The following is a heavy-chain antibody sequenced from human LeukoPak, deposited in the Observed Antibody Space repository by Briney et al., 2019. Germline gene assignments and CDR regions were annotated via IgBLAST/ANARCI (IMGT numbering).Heavy chain of an antibody. V-gene: IGHV4-39*07. Sequence: SETLSLTCTVSGGSISSSSYYWGWIRQPPGKGLEWIGSIYYSGSTYYSPSLKSRVTISVDTSKNQFSLKLSSVTAADTAVYYCARDPPLTTWGQGTLVTVSS. D-gene: IGHD4-11*01. CDR2: IYYSGST. CDR3: ARDPPLTT. J-gene: IGHJ5*02. CDR1: GGSISSSSYY.